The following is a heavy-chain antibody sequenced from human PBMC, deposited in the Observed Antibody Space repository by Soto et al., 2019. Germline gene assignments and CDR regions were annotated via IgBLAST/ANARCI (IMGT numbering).Heavy chain of an antibody. CDR2: IIPIFGTA. CDR3: VTTSRSYYGMDV. CDR1: GGTFSSYA. Sequence: QVQLVQSGAEVKKPGSSVKVSCKASGGTFSSYAISWVRQAPGQGLEWMGGIIPIFGTANYAQKFQGRVTITADESTSTAYMELSSLRSEDTGVYWAVTTSRSYYGMDVWGQGTTVTVSS. D-gene: IGHD4-17*01. J-gene: IGHJ6*02. V-gene: IGHV1-69*12.